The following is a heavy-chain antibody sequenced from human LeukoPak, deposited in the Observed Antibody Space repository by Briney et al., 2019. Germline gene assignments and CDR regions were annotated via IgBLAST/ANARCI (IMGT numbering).Heavy chain of an antibody. J-gene: IGHJ4*02. Sequence: KAGGSLRLSCAASGFTFSSYSMNWVRQAPGKGLEWVSSISSSSYIYYADSVKGRFTISRDNAKNSLYLQMNSLRAEDTAVCYCARDLPDAYSYGYGYWGQGTLVTVSS. CDR2: ISSSSYI. V-gene: IGHV3-21*01. CDR1: GFTFSSYS. CDR3: ARDLPDAYSYGYGY. D-gene: IGHD5-18*01.